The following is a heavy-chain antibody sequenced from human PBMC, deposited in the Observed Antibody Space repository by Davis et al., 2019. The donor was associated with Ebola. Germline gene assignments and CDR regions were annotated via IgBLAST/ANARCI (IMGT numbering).Heavy chain of an antibody. CDR1: GYTFTSYD. CDR2: IIPIFGTA. Sequence: SVKVSCKASGYTFTSYDINWVRQATGQGLEWMGGIIPIFGTANYAQKFQGRVTITADASTSTAYMEVSSLRSEDTAVYYCARYSNYYYYYYMDVWGKGTTVTVSS. J-gene: IGHJ6*03. D-gene: IGHD1-26*01. CDR3: ARYSNYYYYYYMDV. V-gene: IGHV1-69*13.